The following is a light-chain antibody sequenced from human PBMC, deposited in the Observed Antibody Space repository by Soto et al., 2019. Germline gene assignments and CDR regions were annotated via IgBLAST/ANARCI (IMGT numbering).Light chain of an antibody. V-gene: IGKV1-5*01. CDR2: DAS. CDR3: QHYNSYSWT. Sequence: DIQMTQSPSTLSASVGDRVTITCRASQSITIWLAWYQQKPGKAPKLLIFDASSLESGVPSRFSGSGSGTECTLTISSRQPDDFAAYYCQHYNSYSWTFGQGTKVEIK. CDR1: QSITIW. J-gene: IGKJ1*01.